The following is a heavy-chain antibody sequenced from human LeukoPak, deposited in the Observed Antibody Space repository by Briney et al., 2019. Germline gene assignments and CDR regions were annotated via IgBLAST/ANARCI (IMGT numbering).Heavy chain of an antibody. CDR2: INPNSGGT. D-gene: IGHD3-3*01. CDR3: ARSYDFWSGPDPYFDY. V-gene: IGHV1-2*02. Sequence: ASVKVSCKASGYTFTSYGISWVRQAPGQGLEWMGWINPNSGGTNYAQKFQGRVTMTRDTSISTAYMELSRLRSDDTAVYYCARSYDFWSGPDPYFDYWGQGTLVTVSS. J-gene: IGHJ4*02. CDR1: GYTFTSYG.